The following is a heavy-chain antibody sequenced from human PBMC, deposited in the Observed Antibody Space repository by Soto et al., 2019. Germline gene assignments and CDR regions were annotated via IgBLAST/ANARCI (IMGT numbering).Heavy chain of an antibody. CDR3: VISELLVAGQGFDS. V-gene: IGHV1-46*01. J-gene: IGHJ4*02. CDR2: VNPSDGRA. D-gene: IGHD3-10*01. CDR1: GYRLSNYY. Sequence: QVDLVQSGAEVKKPGASVKMSCKSSGYRLSNYYMPWVRQAPGQGLEWMGIVNPSDGRAKYARKCQGSGTMTLATSRTTLYMEVNSLRSDDKAIYDCVISELLVAGQGFDSWGQGTLVTVS.